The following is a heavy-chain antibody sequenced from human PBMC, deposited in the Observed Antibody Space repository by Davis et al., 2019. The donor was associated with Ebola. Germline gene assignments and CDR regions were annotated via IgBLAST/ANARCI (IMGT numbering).Heavy chain of an antibody. D-gene: IGHD3-22*01. Sequence: ASVQVSCKASAYILPEFSMHWVRHAPRKGLEWLGGLDPHATKSIHGQKFQGRVTMSRDTSTSTAYMEMSRLRSDDTAVYFCARGGITMMIVPRDYYYGLDVWGQGTTVTVSS. V-gene: IGHV1-24*01. CDR2: LDPHATKS. CDR1: AYILPEFS. CDR3: ARGGITMMIVPRDYYYGLDV. J-gene: IGHJ6*02.